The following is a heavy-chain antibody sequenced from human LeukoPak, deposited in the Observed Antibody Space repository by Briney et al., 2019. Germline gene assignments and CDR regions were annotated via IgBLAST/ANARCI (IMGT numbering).Heavy chain of an antibody. CDR3: ARRPLSSWYDY. D-gene: IGHD6-13*01. Sequence: SETLSLTCAVSGGSISSYYWSWIRQPPGKGLEWIGYIYYSGSTNYNPSLESRVTISVDTSKNQFSLKLSSVTAADTAVYYCARRPLSSWYDYWGQGTLVTVSS. CDR1: GGSISSYY. J-gene: IGHJ4*02. CDR2: IYYSGST. V-gene: IGHV4-59*08.